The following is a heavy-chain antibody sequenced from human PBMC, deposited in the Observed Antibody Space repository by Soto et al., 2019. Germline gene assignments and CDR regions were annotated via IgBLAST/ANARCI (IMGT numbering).Heavy chain of an antibody. D-gene: IGHD4-17*01. CDR2: GSYSGTT. J-gene: IGHJ4*02. Sequence: SETLSLTCTVSGVSVSSGSFYWAWIRQPPGKGLEWIGFGSYSGTTNYKPSLKSRVTISVDTSRSQISLKVSSLTAADTAVYYCARGATVTQYDYWGQGTLVTVSS. CDR3: ARGATVTQYDY. V-gene: IGHV4-61*01. CDR1: GVSVSSGSFY.